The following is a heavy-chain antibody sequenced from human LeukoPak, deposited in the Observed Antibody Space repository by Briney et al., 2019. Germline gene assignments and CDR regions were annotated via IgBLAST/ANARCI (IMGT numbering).Heavy chain of an antibody. CDR2: IYYSGST. J-gene: IGHJ4*02. D-gene: IGHD5-12*01. CDR1: GGSISSGGYY. CDR3: ARVSRIVATIYFDY. V-gene: IGHV4-31*03. Sequence: PSETLSLTCTVSGGSISSGGYYWSWIRQHPGNGLEWIGYIYYSGSTYYNPSLKSRVTISVDTSTNQFSLKLSSVTAADTAVYYCARVSRIVATIYFDYWGQGTLVTVSS.